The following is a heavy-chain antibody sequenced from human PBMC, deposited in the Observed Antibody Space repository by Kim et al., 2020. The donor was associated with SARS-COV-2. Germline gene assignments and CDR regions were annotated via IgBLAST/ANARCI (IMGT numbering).Heavy chain of an antibody. D-gene: IGHD1-26*01. Sequence: SSTSYADSVKGRFTISRDNAKNTLYLQMNSLRAEDTAVYYCARPSGGIDYWGQGTLVTVSS. CDR2: SST. V-gene: IGHV3-74*01. J-gene: IGHJ4*02. CDR3: ARPSGGIDY.